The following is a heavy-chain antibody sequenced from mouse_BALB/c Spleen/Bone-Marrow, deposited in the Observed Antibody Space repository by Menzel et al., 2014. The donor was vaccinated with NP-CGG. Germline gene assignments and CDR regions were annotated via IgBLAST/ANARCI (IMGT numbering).Heavy chain of an antibody. CDR2: INPSTGYT. CDR3: ARGNPLYAMDY. Sequence: VQRVESGAELAKPGASVKMSCKASGYTFTSYWMHWVKQRPGLGLEWIGYINPSTGYTDYNQKFNDKATLTADKSSSTAYMQLSSLTSKDSAVYYCARGNPLYAMDYWGRGTSVTVSS. V-gene: IGHV1-7*01. CDR1: GYTFTSYW. J-gene: IGHJ4*01. D-gene: IGHD2-1*01.